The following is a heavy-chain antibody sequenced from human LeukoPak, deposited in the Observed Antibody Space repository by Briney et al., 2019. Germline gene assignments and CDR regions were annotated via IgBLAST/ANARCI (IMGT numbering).Heavy chain of an antibody. CDR2: INPNSGGT. J-gene: IGHJ4*02. D-gene: IGHD2-2*01. CDR1: GYTFTGYY. CDR3: AIKDIVVAPAAMTDDY. Sequence: ASVKVSCKASGYTFTGYYMHWVRQAPGQGLEWMGWINPNSGGTNYAQKFQGRVTMTRDTSISTAYMELSRLRSDDTAVYYCAIKDIVVAPAAMTDDYWGQGTLVTVSS. V-gene: IGHV1-2*02.